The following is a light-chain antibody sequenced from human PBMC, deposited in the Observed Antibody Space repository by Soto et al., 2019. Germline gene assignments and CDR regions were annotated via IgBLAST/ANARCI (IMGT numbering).Light chain of an antibody. Sequence: EIVMTQSPAALSLSPGETATLWCRASQSVHSNLAWFQQHPGQAPRLLIYGTTNRATGIPDRFSGSGSGTDFTLTISRLEPEDFAVYYCQQYGSSGTFGQGTKVDI. CDR2: GTT. J-gene: IGKJ1*01. CDR3: QQYGSSGT. V-gene: IGKV3-20*01. CDR1: QSVHSN.